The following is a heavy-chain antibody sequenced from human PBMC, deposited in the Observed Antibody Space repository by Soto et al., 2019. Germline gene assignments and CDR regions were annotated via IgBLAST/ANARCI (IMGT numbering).Heavy chain of an antibody. V-gene: IGHV3-23*01. J-gene: IGHJ4*02. CDR2: ISGSGGST. D-gene: IGHD1-1*01. CDR3: AKGGTLMDPYSGYFDY. Sequence: GGSLRLSCAASGFTFSSYAMSWVRQAPGKGLEWVSAISGSGGSTYYADSVKGRFTISRDNSKNTLYLQMNSLRAEDTAVYYCAKGGTLMDPYSGYFDYWGQGTLVTVSS. CDR1: GFTFSSYA.